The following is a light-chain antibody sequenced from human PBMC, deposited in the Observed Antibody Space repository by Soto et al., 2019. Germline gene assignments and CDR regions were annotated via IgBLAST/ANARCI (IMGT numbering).Light chain of an antibody. CDR1: QGISSY. V-gene: IGKV1-8*01. CDR2: AAS. CDR3: QQYYSYPQT. J-gene: IGKJ1*01. Sequence: AIRMTQSPSSLSASTGDRVTITCRASQGISSYLAWYQQKPGTAPKLLIYAASTLQSGVPSRFSGSGSGTDVTLTISCLQSEDFATYYCQQYYSYPQTFGQGTKVEIK.